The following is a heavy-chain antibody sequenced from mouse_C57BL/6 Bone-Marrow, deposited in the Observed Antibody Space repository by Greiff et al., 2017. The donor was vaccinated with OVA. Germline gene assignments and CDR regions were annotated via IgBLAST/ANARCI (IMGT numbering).Heavy chain of an antibody. CDR2: IYPGSGST. CDR1: GYTFTSYW. Sequence: QVQLQQPGAELVKPGASVKMSCKASGYTFTSYWITWVKQRPGQGLEWIGDIYPGSGSTNYNEKFKSKTTLTVDPSSSKAYMQLSSLTSEDSAVYYCARERIYYDPYYFDYWGQGTTLTVSS. D-gene: IGHD2-4*01. V-gene: IGHV1-55*01. CDR3: ARERIYYDPYYFDY. J-gene: IGHJ2*01.